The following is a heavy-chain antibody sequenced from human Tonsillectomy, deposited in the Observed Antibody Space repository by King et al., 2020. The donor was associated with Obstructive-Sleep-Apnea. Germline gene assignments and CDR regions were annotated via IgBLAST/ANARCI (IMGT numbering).Heavy chain of an antibody. V-gene: IGHV4-39*01. CDR2: IYSGGST. CDR3: ARRCSGYASYFDY. Sequence: LQLQESGPGLVKPPETLSLTCSVSGGSVNSITYYWGWIRQPPGKGLEWIGHIYSGGSTYYNPSLKSRAVISVDTPMNQFSLILSSVSAADTAVYYCARRCSGYASYFDYWGQGIRVTVSS. CDR1: GGSVNSITYY. D-gene: IGHD5-12*01. J-gene: IGHJ4*02.